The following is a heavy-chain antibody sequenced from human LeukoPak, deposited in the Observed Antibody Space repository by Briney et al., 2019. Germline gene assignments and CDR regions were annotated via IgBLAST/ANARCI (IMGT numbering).Heavy chain of an antibody. V-gene: IGHV4-34*01. D-gene: IGHD2-21*02. CDR2: INHSGST. CDR1: GGSFSGYY. J-gene: IGHJ4*02. Sequence: SETLSLTCAVYGGSFSGYYWSWIRQPPGKGLEWIGEINHSGSTNYNPSLKSRVTISVATSKNQFSLKLSSVTAADTAVYYCARGETYCGGDCYSGWGQGTLVTVSS. CDR3: ARGETYCGGDCYSG.